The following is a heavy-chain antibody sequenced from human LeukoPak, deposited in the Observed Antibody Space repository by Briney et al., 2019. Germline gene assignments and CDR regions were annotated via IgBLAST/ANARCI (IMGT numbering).Heavy chain of an antibody. CDR2: INPSGGST. Sequence: ASVKVSCKASGYTFTSYYMHWVRQAPGQGLEWMGIINPSGGSTSYAQKFQGRVTMTWDTSTSTVYMELSSLRSEDTAVYYCARGRGDYSNYYRPFDYWGQGTLVTVSS. V-gene: IGHV1-46*01. CDR3: ARGRGDYSNYYRPFDY. D-gene: IGHD4-11*01. CDR1: GYTFTSYY. J-gene: IGHJ4*02.